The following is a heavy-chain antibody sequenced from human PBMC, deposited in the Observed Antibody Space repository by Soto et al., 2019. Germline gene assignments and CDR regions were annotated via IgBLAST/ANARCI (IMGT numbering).Heavy chain of an antibody. D-gene: IGHD3-22*01. Sequence: QVQLQQWGAGLLKPSETLSLTCAVYGGSFSGYYWSWIRQPPGKGLEWIGEINHSGSTNYNPSLKRRVTLSVDTSKNQFSLKLSSVTAADTAVYYCQYYDSSGYPDYWGQGTLVTVSS. CDR3: QYYDSSGYPDY. CDR1: GGSFSGYY. V-gene: IGHV4-34*01. CDR2: INHSGST. J-gene: IGHJ4*02.